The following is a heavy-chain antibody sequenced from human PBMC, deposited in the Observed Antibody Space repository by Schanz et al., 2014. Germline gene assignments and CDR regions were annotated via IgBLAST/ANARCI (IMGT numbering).Heavy chain of an antibody. CDR2: IKRDGSEK. CDR1: GFTFSDYS. Sequence: EVQLVESGGGWVQPGGSLRLSCAASGFTFSDYSMNWVRQAPGKGLEWVANIKRDGSEKNYLDSVKGRFTISRDNAKNSLCLQMNSLRPEDTAVYYCARGRVLESWGQGTLVTVSS. CDR3: ARGRVLES. D-gene: IGHD1-1*01. J-gene: IGHJ5*02. V-gene: IGHV3-7*01.